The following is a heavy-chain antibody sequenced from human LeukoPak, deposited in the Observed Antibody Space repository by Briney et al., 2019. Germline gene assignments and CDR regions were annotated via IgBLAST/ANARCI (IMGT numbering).Heavy chain of an antibody. CDR3: AKGGIRYFDWSPNSEYFRH. Sequence: PGGSLRLSCAASGFTFSSYGMHWVRQAPGKGLEWVAFIRYDGSNKYHADSVKGRFTISRDNSKNTLYLQMNSLRAEDTAVYYCAKGGIRYFDWSPNSEYFRHWGQGTLVTVSS. CDR1: GFTFSSYG. CDR2: IRYDGSNK. D-gene: IGHD3-9*01. V-gene: IGHV3-30*02. J-gene: IGHJ1*01.